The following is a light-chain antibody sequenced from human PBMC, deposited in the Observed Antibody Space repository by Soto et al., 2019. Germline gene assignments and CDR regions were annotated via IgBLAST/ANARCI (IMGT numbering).Light chain of an antibody. CDR1: QRISRY. Sequence: DIQMTQSPSSLSASVGARVTITCRASQRISRYLNWYQQKPGKAPNLLISAASTLQSGVPSRFSGSGFDSDFTLTITSLQPEDVATYYCQQSFNTPRTFGQGPKVDIK. J-gene: IGKJ2*02. V-gene: IGKV1-39*01. CDR2: AAS. CDR3: QQSFNTPRT.